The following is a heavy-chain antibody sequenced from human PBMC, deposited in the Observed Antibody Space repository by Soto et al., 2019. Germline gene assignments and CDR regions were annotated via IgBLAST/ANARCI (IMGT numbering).Heavy chain of an antibody. V-gene: IGHV3-23*01. J-gene: IGHJ4*02. CDR3: ARDPGGHYCTSTSCLYFFDH. CDR1: GFPLSIHP. Sequence: EVQLLNPGGPLVRPGGPLDPSWAPLGFPLSIHPMNGFPRAPGKGLEWAPPISDSGSTYYADSVKGRFTISRDNSKNTLYLQMNSLRAEDTAVYYCARDPGGHYCTSTSCLYFFDHWGQGTLVIVSS. D-gene: IGHD2-2*01. CDR2: ISDSGST.